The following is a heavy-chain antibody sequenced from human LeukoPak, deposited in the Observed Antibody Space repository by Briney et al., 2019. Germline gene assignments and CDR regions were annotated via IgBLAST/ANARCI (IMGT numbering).Heavy chain of an antibody. J-gene: IGHJ4*02. V-gene: IGHV3-23*01. CDR1: GFTFSPYT. CDR3: AKSSVGATVFDD. D-gene: IGHD1-26*01. Sequence: GGSLRLSCAASGFTFSPYTMNWVRQPPGKGLEWDSRVSGRGGRTFYADSVKGRFTISRDNSKNTVYLQMNSLRVEDTAVYYCAKSSVGATVFDDWGQGTLVTVSS. CDR2: VSGRGGRT.